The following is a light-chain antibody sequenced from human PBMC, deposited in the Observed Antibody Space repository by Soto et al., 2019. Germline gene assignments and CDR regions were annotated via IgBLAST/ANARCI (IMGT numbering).Light chain of an antibody. CDR1: SSDVGGYNY. CDR3: SSCESSSPWV. CDR2: DVN. Sequence: QSALTQPASVSGSPGQSITISCTGTSSDVGGYNYISWYQQYPGKAPKLMIYDVNHRPSGVSNRFSGSKSGNTASLTISGLQAEDEADYYCSSCESSSPWVFGGGTKVTVL. V-gene: IGLV2-14*01. J-gene: IGLJ2*01.